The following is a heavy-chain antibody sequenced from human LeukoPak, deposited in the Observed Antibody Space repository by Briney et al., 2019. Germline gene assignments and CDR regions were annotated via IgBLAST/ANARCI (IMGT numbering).Heavy chain of an antibody. Sequence: GGSLRLSCAASGFTFSSYAMSWVRQAPGKGLEWVSTISSSGGSTFYADSVKGRFTISRDNSKNTLYLQMNSLRAEDTAVYYCAKGGGNWYWYFDYWGQGTLVTVSS. CDR2: ISSSGGST. CDR1: GFTFSSYA. V-gene: IGHV3-23*01. D-gene: IGHD1-1*01. CDR3: AKGGGNWYWYFDY. J-gene: IGHJ4*02.